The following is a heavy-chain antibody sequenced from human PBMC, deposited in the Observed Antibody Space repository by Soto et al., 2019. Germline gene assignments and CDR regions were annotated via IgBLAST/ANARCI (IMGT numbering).Heavy chain of an antibody. V-gene: IGHV4-59*01. CDR3: ARGGRELPAIVDY. Sequence: SETLSLTCTVSGDSISTYYWTWIRQPPGKGLEWIGYIYHTGNTKYNPSLKSRVTISLDTSKNQFSLKLTSVTAADTAVYYCARGGRELPAIVDYWGQGTLVTVSS. CDR1: GDSISTYY. CDR2: IYHTGNT. J-gene: IGHJ4*02. D-gene: IGHD1-26*01.